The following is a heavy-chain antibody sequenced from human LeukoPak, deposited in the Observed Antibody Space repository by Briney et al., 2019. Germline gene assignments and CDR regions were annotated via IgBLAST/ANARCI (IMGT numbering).Heavy chain of an antibody. CDR1: GFTFSSYS. CDR2: ISSNSSYI. Sequence: GGSLRLSCVASGFTFSSYSMNWVRQAPGKGLEWVSSISSNSSYIYYADSVKGRFTISRDNAKNSLYLQMNSLRAEDTAVYYCARWLEKNADSSGYKPFDYWGQGTLVTVSS. J-gene: IGHJ4*02. CDR3: ARWLEKNADSSGYKPFDY. V-gene: IGHV3-21*01. D-gene: IGHD3-22*01.